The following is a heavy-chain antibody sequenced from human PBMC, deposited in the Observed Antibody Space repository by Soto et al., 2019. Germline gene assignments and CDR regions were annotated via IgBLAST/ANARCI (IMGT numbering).Heavy chain of an antibody. Sequence: QVPLVQSGAEVTKPGSSVKVSCKASGGTFSSYAISWVRQAPGQGLEWMGGIIPIFGTANYAQKFQGRVTMTADESTSTAYMELSSLRSEDTAVYYCARDGGQRLYNWFDPWGQGTLVTVAS. CDR2: IIPIFGTA. CDR1: GGTFSSYA. CDR3: ARDGGQRLYNWFDP. V-gene: IGHV1-69*12. D-gene: IGHD6-25*01. J-gene: IGHJ5*02.